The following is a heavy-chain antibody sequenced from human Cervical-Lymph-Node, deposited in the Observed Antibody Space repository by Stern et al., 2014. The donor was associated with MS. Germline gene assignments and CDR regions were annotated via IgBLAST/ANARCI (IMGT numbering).Heavy chain of an antibody. D-gene: IGHD1-7*01. CDR1: GFTFSNYG. J-gene: IGHJ4*02. Sequence: LVESGGGVVQPGRSLRLSCAASGFTFSNYGMHWVRQDPGKGLEWLAVIWYDGNKKYYADPVKGRFAISRDNSKNTLFLQMSSLTAEDTALYYCARGNWNYEGMGYWGQGTLVTVSS. CDR2: IWYDGNKK. CDR3: ARGNWNYEGMGY. V-gene: IGHV3-33*01.